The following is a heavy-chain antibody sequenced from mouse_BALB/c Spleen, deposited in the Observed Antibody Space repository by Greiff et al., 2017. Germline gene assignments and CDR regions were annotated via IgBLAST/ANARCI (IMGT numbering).Heavy chain of an antibody. CDR3: TRNYYGNYEGFAY. V-gene: IGHV6-6*02. D-gene: IGHD2-1*01. CDR1: GFTFSNYW. J-gene: IGHJ3*01. Sequence: EVKVEESGGGLVQPGGSMKLSCVASGFTFSNYWMNWVRQSPEKGLEWVAEIRLKSNNYATHYAESVKGRFTISRDDSKSSVYLQMNNLRAEDTGIYYCTRNYYGNYEGFAYWGQGTLVTVSA. CDR2: IRLKSNNYAT.